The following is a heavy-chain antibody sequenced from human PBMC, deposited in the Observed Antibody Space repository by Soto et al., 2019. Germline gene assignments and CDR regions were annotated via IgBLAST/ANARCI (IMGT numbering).Heavy chain of an antibody. CDR2: ISAYNGNT. Sequence: ASMKVSCKASGYTFTSYGISWVRQAPGQGLEWMGWISAYNGNTNYAQKLQGRVTMTTDTSTSTAYMELRSLRSDDTAVYYCAREPHGCSSTSCYLPWGQGTLVTVSS. J-gene: IGHJ5*02. D-gene: IGHD2-2*01. V-gene: IGHV1-18*01. CDR1: GYTFTSYG. CDR3: AREPHGCSSTSCYLP.